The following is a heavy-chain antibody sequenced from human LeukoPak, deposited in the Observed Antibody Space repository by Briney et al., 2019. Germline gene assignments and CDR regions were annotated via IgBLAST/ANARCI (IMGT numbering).Heavy chain of an antibody. CDR3: ARGGFDY. V-gene: IGHV1-2*02. J-gene: IGHJ4*02. CDR1: GYTFTGYY. Sequence: ASVKVSCKASGYTFTGYYLHWVRQAPGQGLEWMGWISPNSDDTNYAQKFRGRVNMTRDTSISAAYMELSRLRSDDTAIYYCARGGFDYWGQGTLVTVSS. CDR2: ISPNSDDT.